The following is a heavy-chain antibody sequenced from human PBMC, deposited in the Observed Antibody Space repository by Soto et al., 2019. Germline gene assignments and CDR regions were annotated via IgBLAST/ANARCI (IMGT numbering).Heavy chain of an antibody. CDR3: ARDYYDSSGYYYFFDY. CDR2: IYYSGST. D-gene: IGHD3-22*01. J-gene: IGHJ4*02. V-gene: IGHV4-59*01. CDR1: GGSISSYY. Sequence: SETLSLTCTVSGGSISSYYWSWIRQPPGKGLEWIGYIYYSGSTNYNPSLKSRVTISVDTSKNQFSLKLSSVTAADTAVYYCARDYYDSSGYYYFFDYWGQGTLVTVS.